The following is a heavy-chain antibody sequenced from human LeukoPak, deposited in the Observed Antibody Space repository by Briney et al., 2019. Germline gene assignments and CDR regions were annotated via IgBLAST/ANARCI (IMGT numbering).Heavy chain of an antibody. CDR2: ISSSSSTI. D-gene: IGHD3-10*01. V-gene: IGHV3-48*01. CDR1: GFSFSSYS. CDR3: ARSIAYYYGSGSYY. J-gene: IGHJ4*02. Sequence: GGSLRLSCAASGFSFSSYSMNWVRQAPGKGLEWVSYISSSSSTIYYADSVKGRFTISRDNAKNSLYLQMNSLRAEDTAVYYCARSIAYYYGSGSYYWGQGTLVTISS.